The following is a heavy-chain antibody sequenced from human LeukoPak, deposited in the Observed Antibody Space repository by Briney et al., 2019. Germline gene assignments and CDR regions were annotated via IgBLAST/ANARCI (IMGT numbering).Heavy chain of an antibody. V-gene: IGHV4-61*02. Sequence: PSETLSLTCTVSGGSISSGSYYWSWIRQPAGKGLEWIGRIYTSGSTNYNPSLKSRVTMSVDTSKNQFSLKLSSVTAADTAVYYCARESIRFGELIRFDPWGQGTLVTVSS. CDR2: IYTSGST. CDR1: GGSISSGSYY. D-gene: IGHD3-10*01. CDR3: ARESIRFGELIRFDP. J-gene: IGHJ5*02.